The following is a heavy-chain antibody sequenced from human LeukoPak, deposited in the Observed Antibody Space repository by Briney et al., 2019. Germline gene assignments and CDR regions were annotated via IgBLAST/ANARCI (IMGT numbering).Heavy chain of an antibody. J-gene: IGHJ4*02. CDR2: ISYDGSNK. CDR1: GFTFSSYG. CDR3: AEDHPRPEYYFDY. Sequence: GGALRLSCAASGFTFSSYGMHWVRHAPGKGLEWVAVISYDGSNKYYADSVKGRFTISRDNSKNTLYLQMNSLRAEDTAVYYCAEDHPRPEYYFDYWGQGTLVTVSS. V-gene: IGHV3-30*18.